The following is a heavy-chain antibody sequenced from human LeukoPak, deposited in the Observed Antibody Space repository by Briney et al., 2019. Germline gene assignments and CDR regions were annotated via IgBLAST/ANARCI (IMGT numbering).Heavy chain of an antibody. CDR3: AREGVGGAAGTFDY. J-gene: IGHJ4*02. Sequence: GGSLRLSCAVSGFTFSNYWMSWVRQAPGKGLEWVANIEQDGSEKYYVDSVKGRFTISRDNAKNSLYLQMNSLRAEDTALYYCAREGVGGAAGTFDYWGQGTLVTVSS. V-gene: IGHV3-7*05. D-gene: IGHD6-13*01. CDR2: IEQDGSEK. CDR1: GFTFSNYW.